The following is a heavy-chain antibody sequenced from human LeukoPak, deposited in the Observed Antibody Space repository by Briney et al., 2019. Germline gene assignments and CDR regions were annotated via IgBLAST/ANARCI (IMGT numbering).Heavy chain of an antibody. CDR1: GFTFSSYA. CDR2: ISYDGSNK. D-gene: IGHD3-10*01. J-gene: IGHJ5*02. V-gene: IGHV3-30*04. CDR3: ARGRGWFDP. Sequence: GGSLRLSCAASGFTFSSYAMHWVRQAPGKGLEWVAVISYDGSNKYYADSVKGRFTISRDNAKNSLYLQINSLRAEDTAVYYCARGRGWFDPWGQGTLVTVSS.